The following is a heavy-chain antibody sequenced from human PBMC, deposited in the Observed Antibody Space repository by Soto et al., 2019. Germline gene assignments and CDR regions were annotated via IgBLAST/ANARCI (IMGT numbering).Heavy chain of an antibody. D-gene: IGHD6-13*01. J-gene: IGHJ6*02. CDR2: IKQDGSEE. CDR3: ARIAASGRGWDV. CDR1: GFTFSSYG. Sequence: EVQLVESGGGLVQPGGSLRLSCVDSGFTFSSYGMSWVRQAPVKGLEWVGNIKQDGSEENYADSVKGRFTISRDNAKNSMYLQMNSLRVEDTAVYYCARIAASGRGWDVWGQGTTVVVSS. V-gene: IGHV3-7*01.